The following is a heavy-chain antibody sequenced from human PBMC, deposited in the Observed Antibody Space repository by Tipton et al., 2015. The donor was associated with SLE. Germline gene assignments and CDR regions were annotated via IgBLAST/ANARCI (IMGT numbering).Heavy chain of an antibody. J-gene: IGHJ4*01. CDR2: IYYTGST. CDR3: ARDGEDNSAHDY. D-gene: IGHD3-22*01. V-gene: IGHV4-59*12. CDR1: GGSITDYY. Sequence: TLSLTCTVSGGSITDYYWSWIRQPPGKGLEWIGYIYYTGSTNYNPSLKSRVTMSVDPSKNQFSLKLSSVTAADTAVYYCARDGEDNSAHDYWGRGTLVTVSS.